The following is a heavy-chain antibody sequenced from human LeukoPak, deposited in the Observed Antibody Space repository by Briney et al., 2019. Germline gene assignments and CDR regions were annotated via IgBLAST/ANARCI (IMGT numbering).Heavy chain of an antibody. CDR2: MFYSVST. CDR3: ARQGSGRAFDI. J-gene: IGHJ3*02. V-gene: IGHV4-59*08. CDR1: GGSISSYY. Sequence: SSETLSLTCTVSGGSISSYYWNWIRQPPGKGLEWIAYMFYSVSTNYSPSLKSRVTISVDTPKNQFSLKLISVTAADTAVYFCARQGSGRAFDIWGQGTMVTVSS.